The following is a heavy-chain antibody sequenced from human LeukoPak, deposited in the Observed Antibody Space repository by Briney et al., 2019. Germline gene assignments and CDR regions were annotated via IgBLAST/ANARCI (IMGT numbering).Heavy chain of an antibody. CDR3: ARDLGYYDILTGYYHSNWFDP. D-gene: IGHD3-9*01. CDR1: GGSISSYY. J-gene: IGHJ5*02. V-gene: IGHV4-4*07. CDR2: IYTSGST. Sequence: SETRSLTCTVSGGSISSYYWSWIRKPAGKGLEWIGRIYTSGSTNYNPSLKSRVTMSVDTSKNQFSLKLSSVTAADTAVYYCARDLGYYDILTGYYHSNWFDPWGQGTLVTVSS.